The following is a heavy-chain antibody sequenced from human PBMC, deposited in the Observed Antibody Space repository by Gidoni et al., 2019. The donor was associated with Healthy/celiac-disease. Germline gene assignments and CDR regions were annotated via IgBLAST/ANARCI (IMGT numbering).Heavy chain of an antibody. V-gene: IGHV3-33*01. CDR1: GFTFSSYG. Sequence: QVQLVESGGGVVQPGRSLRLSCEASGFTFSSYGMPWVRQAPGKGLEWVVVIWYDGSNKYYADSVKGRFTISRDNSKNTLYLQMNSLRAEDTAVYYCARGLVGTYYDFWSGYFPLDYWGQGTLVTVSS. CDR2: IWYDGSNK. D-gene: IGHD3-3*01. CDR3: ARGLVGTYYDFWSGYFPLDY. J-gene: IGHJ4*02.